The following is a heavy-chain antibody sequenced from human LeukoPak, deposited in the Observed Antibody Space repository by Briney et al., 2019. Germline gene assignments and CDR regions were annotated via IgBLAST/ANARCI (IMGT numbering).Heavy chain of an antibody. Sequence: GGSLRLSCSASGFTFSTYWMSWVRQAPGKGLEWVSTITTSDGNTYYADSVKGRFTVSRDNSKNTLYLQMNSLRAEDTAVYYCAKDGGLWVSAHWGDSWGRGTLVTVSS. J-gene: IGHJ4*02. CDR2: ITTSDGNT. V-gene: IGHV3-23*01. CDR1: GFTFSTYW. CDR3: AKDGGLWVSAHWGDS. D-gene: IGHD7-27*01.